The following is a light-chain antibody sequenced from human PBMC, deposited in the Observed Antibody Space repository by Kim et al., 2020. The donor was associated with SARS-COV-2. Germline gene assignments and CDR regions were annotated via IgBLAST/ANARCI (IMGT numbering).Light chain of an antibody. CDR2: GKD. V-gene: IGLV3-19*01. CDR3: SSRDTSNSHVV. J-gene: IGLJ2*01. Sequence: SYELTQDPAVSVALGQTVKITCQGDSLKTSYATWYQQKPGQAPVLVLYGKDNRPSGIPDRFSGSSSSNTGSLTITGAQAEDEADYYCSSRDTSNSHVVFG. CDR1: SLKTSY.